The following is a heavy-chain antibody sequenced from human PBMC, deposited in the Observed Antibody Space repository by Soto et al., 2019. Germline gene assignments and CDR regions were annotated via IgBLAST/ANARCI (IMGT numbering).Heavy chain of an antibody. J-gene: IGHJ4*02. CDR1: DDSINSDKYY. D-gene: IGHD1-1*01. CDR2: IYYRGNT. Sequence: PSETLSLTCSVSDDSINSDKYYWGWIRQPPGKGLEWIGSIYYRGNTYYNPSLRSRVTISIDTSKSQFSLGLSSMTASDTAVYYCARHGPLTNNWNQLNCWGQGTLVTVSS. CDR3: ARHGPLTNNWNQLNC. V-gene: IGHV4-39*01.